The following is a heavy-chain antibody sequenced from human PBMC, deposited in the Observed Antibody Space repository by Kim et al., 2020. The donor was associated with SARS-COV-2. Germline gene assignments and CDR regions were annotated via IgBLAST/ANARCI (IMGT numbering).Heavy chain of an antibody. CDR3: AKDRMKYSGSRYGDDMDV. CDR2: LSYDGSNT. V-gene: IGHV3-30*18. CDR1: GFTFTSCG. Sequence: GGSLRLSCAASGFTFTSCGMSWVRQAPGKGLEWVAVLSYDGSNTYYADSVKGRFTISRDNSKNTLYLQMNSLRAEDTAVYYCAKDRMKYSGSRYGDDMDVWGQGATVTVSS. J-gene: IGHJ6*02. D-gene: IGHD6-13*01.